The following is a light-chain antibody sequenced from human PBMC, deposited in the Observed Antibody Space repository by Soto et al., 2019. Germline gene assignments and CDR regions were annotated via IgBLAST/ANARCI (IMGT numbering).Light chain of an antibody. J-gene: IGKJ1*01. V-gene: IGKV1-5*03. CDR2: AAS. CDR1: QTISSW. Sequence: DIQMTQSPSTLSGSVGDRVTITCRASQTISSWLAWYQQKPGKAPKLLIYAASTLKSGAPSRFSGSGSGTGFTLTISSLQPDDFATYYCQHDYSNPGAFGQGTKVDIK. CDR3: QHDYSNPGA.